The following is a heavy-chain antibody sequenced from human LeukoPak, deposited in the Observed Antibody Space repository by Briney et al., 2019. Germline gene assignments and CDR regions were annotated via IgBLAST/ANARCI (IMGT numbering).Heavy chain of an antibody. CDR2: ISYDGSNK. Sequence: PGGSLRLSCAASGFTFTSYGMYWVRQAPGKGLEWVAVISYDGSNKYYADSVKGRFTISRDNSKNTLYLQMNSLRAEDTAVYYCARDLQLMWQQPTEDYWGQGTLVTVSS. V-gene: IGHV3-30*19. J-gene: IGHJ4*02. CDR3: ARDLQLMWQQPTEDY. CDR1: GFTFTSYG. D-gene: IGHD6-13*01.